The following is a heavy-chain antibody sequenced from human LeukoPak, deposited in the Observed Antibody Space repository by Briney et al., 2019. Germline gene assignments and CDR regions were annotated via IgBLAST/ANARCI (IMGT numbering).Heavy chain of an antibody. CDR3: ARDRGYVWGSYPVDY. Sequence: ETLSLTCTVSGGSISSSSYYWGWIRQPPGKGLEWIGSIYYSGSTYYNPSLKSRVTISVDTSKNQFSLKLSSVTAADTAVYYCARDRGYVWGSYPVDYWGQGTLVTVSS. CDR1: GGSISSSSYY. D-gene: IGHD3-16*02. V-gene: IGHV4-39*07. J-gene: IGHJ4*02. CDR2: IYYSGST.